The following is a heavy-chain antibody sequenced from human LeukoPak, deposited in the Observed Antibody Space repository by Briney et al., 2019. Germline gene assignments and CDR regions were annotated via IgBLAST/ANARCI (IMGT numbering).Heavy chain of an antibody. CDR2: ISSSSTI. D-gene: IGHD5-18*01. Sequence: GGSLRLSCAASGFTFSSYSMNWVRQAPGKGLEWVSYISSSSTICYADSVKGRFTISRDNAKNPLYLQMNSLRAEDTAVYYCARGFMVTYYYYMDVWGKGTTVTVSS. J-gene: IGHJ6*03. CDR1: GFTFSSYS. V-gene: IGHV3-48*01. CDR3: ARGFMVTYYYYMDV.